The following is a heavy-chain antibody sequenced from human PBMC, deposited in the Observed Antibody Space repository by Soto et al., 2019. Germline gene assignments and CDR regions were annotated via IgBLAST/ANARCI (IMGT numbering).Heavy chain of an antibody. CDR3: ARRGAMVRGLITSLGHFDP. D-gene: IGHD3-10*01. CDR1: GASISSSSYY. J-gene: IGHJ5*02. CDR2: IYYSGST. Sequence: SDTLFLTCTVSGASISSSSYYWGWIRQPPGEGLEWIGNIYYSGSTYYNPSLKSRVTISVDTSKNQFSLKLTSVTAADTAVYYCARRGAMVRGLITSLGHFDPWGQGTLVNVSS. V-gene: IGHV4-39*01.